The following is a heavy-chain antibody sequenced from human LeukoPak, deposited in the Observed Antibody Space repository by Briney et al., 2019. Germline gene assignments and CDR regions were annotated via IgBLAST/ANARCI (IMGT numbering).Heavy chain of an antibody. J-gene: IGHJ3*02. CDR2: IKQDGSEK. V-gene: IGHV3-7*01. CDR1: GFAFSSNW. CDR3: ASGSGWISDI. Sequence: GGSLRLSCAASGFAFSSNWMNWVRQAPGKGLEWVANIKQDGSEKYYVDSVKGRFTISRGNAKNSLYLQMNSLRAEDTAVYYCASGSGWISDIWGQGTMVTVSS. D-gene: IGHD6-19*01.